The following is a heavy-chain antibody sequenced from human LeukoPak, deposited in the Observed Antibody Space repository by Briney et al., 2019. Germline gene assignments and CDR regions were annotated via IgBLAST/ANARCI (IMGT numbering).Heavy chain of an antibody. V-gene: IGHV4-31*03. Sequence: SETLSLTCTVSGGSISSGGYYWSWIRQHPGTGLEWIGYIYYSGSTYYNPSLKSRVTISVDTSKNQFSLKLSSVTAADTAVYYCARATPYYYDSSGPPGTEFDPWGQGTLVTVSS. CDR2: IYYSGST. D-gene: IGHD3-22*01. CDR1: GGSISSGGYY. CDR3: ARATPYYYDSSGPPGTEFDP. J-gene: IGHJ5*02.